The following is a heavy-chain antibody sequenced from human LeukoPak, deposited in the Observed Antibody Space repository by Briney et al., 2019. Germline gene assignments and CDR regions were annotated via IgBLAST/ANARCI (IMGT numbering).Heavy chain of an antibody. V-gene: IGHV4-59*01. D-gene: IGHD2-2*01. J-gene: IGHJ3*02. CDR3: ARRLGYCSSTSCPITAFDI. CDR1: GGSISSYY. CDR2: IYYSGST. Sequence: SETLSLTCTVSGGSISSYYWSWIRQPPGKGLEWIGYIYYSGSTNYSPSLKSRVTISVDTSKNQFSLKLSSVTAADTAVYYCARRLGYCSSTSCPITAFDIWAQGTMVTVSS.